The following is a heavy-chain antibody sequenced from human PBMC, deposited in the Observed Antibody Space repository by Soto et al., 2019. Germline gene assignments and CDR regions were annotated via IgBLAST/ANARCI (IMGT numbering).Heavy chain of an antibody. CDR3: AKNGQPPYYYYGMDV. V-gene: IGHV1-18*01. D-gene: IGHD2-8*01. J-gene: IGHJ6*02. Sequence: ASVKVSCKASGYTFTIYGSSWVRQAPGQGLEWMGWISGYNGDTKYAQKIQGRVTMTVDTSTTTAYMELRSLTSDDRAVYYCAKNGQPPYYYYGMDVWGQGTTVTVSS. CDR2: ISGYNGDT. CDR1: GYTFTIYG.